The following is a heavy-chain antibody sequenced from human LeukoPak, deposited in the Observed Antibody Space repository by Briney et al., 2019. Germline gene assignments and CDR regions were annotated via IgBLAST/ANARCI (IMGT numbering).Heavy chain of an antibody. D-gene: IGHD3-10*01. Sequence: NASETLSLTCAVYGGSFSGHYWSWIRQPPGKGLEWIGSIYYSGSTYYNPSLKSRVTISVDTSKNQFSLKLSSVTAADTAVYYCARRFRGPYYFDYWGQGTLVTVSS. V-gene: IGHV4-34*01. J-gene: IGHJ4*02. CDR1: GGSFSGHY. CDR3: ARRFRGPYYFDY. CDR2: IYYSGST.